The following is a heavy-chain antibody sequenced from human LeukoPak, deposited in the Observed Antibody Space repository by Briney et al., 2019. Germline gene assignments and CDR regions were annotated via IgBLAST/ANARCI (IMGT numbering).Heavy chain of an antibody. J-gene: IGHJ3*02. Sequence: GESLKISCKGSGYTFTRYWIAWVRQMPGKGLEWRGIIYPGDSDTRYSPSFQGQVTISADKSISTAYLQWSSLRASDTAIYYCARLLLLYYGPSEIWGQGTMVTVSS. CDR3: ARLLLLYYGPSEI. V-gene: IGHV5-51*01. D-gene: IGHD3-10*01. CDR2: IYPGDSDT. CDR1: GYTFTRYW.